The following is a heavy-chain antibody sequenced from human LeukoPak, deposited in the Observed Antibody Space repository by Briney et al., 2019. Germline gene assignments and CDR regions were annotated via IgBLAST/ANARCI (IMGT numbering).Heavy chain of an antibody. J-gene: IGHJ5*02. CDR3: ADTIVGAPNWFDP. D-gene: IGHD1-26*01. CDR1: VYTFTGYG. V-gene: IGHV1-18*01. CDR2: LCLYSGNT. Sequence: ASVKVSCKTSVYTFTGYGLTWVRQAPGQGVEWVGWLCLYSGNTNYAQKVQGRVIMTTDTSTSTAYMELRSLRSDDTAVYYCADTIVGAPNWFDPWDQGTLVTVSS.